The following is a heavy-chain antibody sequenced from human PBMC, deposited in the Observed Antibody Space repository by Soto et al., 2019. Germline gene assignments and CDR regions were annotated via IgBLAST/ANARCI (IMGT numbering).Heavy chain of an antibody. V-gene: IGHV4-39*01. CDR3: ASPKIAFYNWFDP. Sequence: PSVTMRLTWTVSGGSISSRSYCLSWISQPPGKGLEWIGSIYYSGSTYYNPSLKSRVTISVDTSKNQFSLKLSSVTAADTAVYYCASPKIAFYNWFDPWGQGTLVTVSS. CDR2: IYYSGST. CDR1: GGSISSRSYC. J-gene: IGHJ5*02. D-gene: IGHD3-3*02.